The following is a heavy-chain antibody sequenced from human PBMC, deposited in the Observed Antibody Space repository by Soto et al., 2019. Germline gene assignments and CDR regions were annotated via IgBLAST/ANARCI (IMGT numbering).Heavy chain of an antibody. J-gene: IGHJ4*02. Sequence: GGSLRLSCAASGFTFSSYAMSWVRQAPGKGLEWVSAISGSGGRTYYADSVKGRFTISRDNSKNTLYLQMNSLRAEDTAVYYCAKDLSHSSSPFDYWGQRTLVTVSS. V-gene: IGHV3-23*01. CDR3: AKDLSHSSSPFDY. CDR1: GFTFSSYA. D-gene: IGHD6-13*01. CDR2: ISGSGGRT.